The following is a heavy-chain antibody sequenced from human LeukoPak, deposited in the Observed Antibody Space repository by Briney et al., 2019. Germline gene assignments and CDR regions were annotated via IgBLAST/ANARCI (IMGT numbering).Heavy chain of an antibody. CDR1: GFTFSSYG. J-gene: IGHJ4*01. CDR2: ISYDGSNK. CDR3: STDPRLLIY. D-gene: IGHD2-8*01. V-gene: IGHV3-30*03. Sequence: GGSLRLSCAASGFTFSSYGMHWVRQAPGKGLEWVAVISYDGSNKYYADSVKGRFTIPRDNSKNTLYLQMNSLRPDDTALYYCSTDPRLLIYWGHGTLVTVSS.